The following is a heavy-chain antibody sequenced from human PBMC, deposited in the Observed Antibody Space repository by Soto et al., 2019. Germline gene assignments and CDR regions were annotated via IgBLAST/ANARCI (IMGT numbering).Heavy chain of an antibody. V-gene: IGHV2-5*02. CDR3: PHRRLGSASGAMDV. CDR1: GFSLTTSGVG. Sequence: QITLKESGPPLVKPTQTLTLTCTFSGFSLTTSGVGVGWIRQPPGKALEWLAFIYWDDDKRYSPSMKTRLTIIKDTSKNQVVLTMTNVDPGDTATYYHPHRRLGSASGAMDVWGQGTTVTVCS. D-gene: IGHD1-26*01. J-gene: IGHJ6*02. CDR2: IYWDDDK.